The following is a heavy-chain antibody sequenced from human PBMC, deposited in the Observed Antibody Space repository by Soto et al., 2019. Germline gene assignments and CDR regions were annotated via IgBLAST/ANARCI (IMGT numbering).Heavy chain of an antibody. CDR1: GFTFDIYT. V-gene: IGHV3-30*04. CDR2: IAHDDSKK. CDR3: ARELSLYGVALDY. D-gene: IGHD3-3*01. Sequence: QVQLVQSGGGVVQPGKSLRLSCSASGFTFDIYTMHWVRQAPGKGLEWVAVIAHDDSKKDYAESVKGRFNVSRDNTKNTVSLYIDNLRAEDTAVYYCARELSLYGVALDYWGRGTLVTVSS. J-gene: IGHJ4*02.